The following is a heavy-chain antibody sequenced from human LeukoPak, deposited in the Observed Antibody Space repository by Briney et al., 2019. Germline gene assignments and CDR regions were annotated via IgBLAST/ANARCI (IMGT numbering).Heavy chain of an antibody. J-gene: IGHJ6*02. V-gene: IGHV1-18*01. CDR3: ARSGSGWSGYYYYGMVV. CDR2: ISAYNGNT. D-gene: IGHD6-19*01. Sequence: ASVKVSCKASGYTFSSYGISWVRQAPGQGLEWMGWISAYNGNTNYAQKLQGRVTMTTDTSTSTAYMELRSLRSDDTAVYYCARSGSGWSGYYYYGMVVWGQGTTVTVSS. CDR1: GYTFSSYG.